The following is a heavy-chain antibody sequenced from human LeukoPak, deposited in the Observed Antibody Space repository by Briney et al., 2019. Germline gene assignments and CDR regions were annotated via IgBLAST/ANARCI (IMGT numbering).Heavy chain of an antibody. Sequence: ASVRVSCKASGYTSTSYGISWVRQAPGQGLEWMGWISAYNGNTNYAQKLQGRVTMTTDTSTSTAYMELRSLRSDDTAVYYCARDHEFDWVSDYWGQGTLVTVSS. V-gene: IGHV1-18*01. CDR2: ISAYNGNT. J-gene: IGHJ4*02. CDR1: GYTSTSYG. D-gene: IGHD3-9*01. CDR3: ARDHEFDWVSDY.